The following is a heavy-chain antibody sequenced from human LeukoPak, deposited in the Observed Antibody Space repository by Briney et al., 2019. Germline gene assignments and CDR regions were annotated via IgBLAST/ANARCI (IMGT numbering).Heavy chain of an antibody. D-gene: IGHD5-18*01. CDR2: ISSSSSYI. Sequence: PGRSLRLSCAASGFTFDDYAMHWVRQAPGKGLEWVSSISSSSSYIYYADSVKGRFTISRDNAKNSLYLQMNSLRAEDTAVYYCARDTWDTAMVTQPFDYWGQGTLVTVSS. CDR3: ARDTWDTAMVTQPFDY. V-gene: IGHV3-21*01. CDR1: GFTFDDYA. J-gene: IGHJ4*02.